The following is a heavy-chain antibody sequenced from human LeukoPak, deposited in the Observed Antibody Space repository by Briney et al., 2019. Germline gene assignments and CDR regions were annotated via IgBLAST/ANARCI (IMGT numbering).Heavy chain of an antibody. V-gene: IGHV3-7*01. D-gene: IGHD5-24*01. Sequence: GGSLRLSCAASGFTFSSYWMSWVRQAPGKGLEWVANIKQDGSEKYYVDSVKGRFTISRDNAKNSLYLQMNSLRAEDTAVYYCASCRDGNAGKSAFDYWGQGTLVTVSS. CDR2: IKQDGSEK. CDR3: ASCRDGNAGKSAFDY. CDR1: GFTFSSYW. J-gene: IGHJ4*02.